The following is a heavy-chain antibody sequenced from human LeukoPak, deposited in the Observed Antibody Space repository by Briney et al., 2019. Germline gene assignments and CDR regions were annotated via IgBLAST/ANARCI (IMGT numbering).Heavy chain of an antibody. V-gene: IGHV4-59*01. D-gene: IGHD3-10*01. CDR3: ARGPLGMVRGGRYQFPTDIFDY. Sequence: SETLSLTCTVSGGSISSYYWNWIRQPPGKGLEWIGYIYYSGSTNYNPSLESRVTISVDTSKNQFSLKLTSVTAADTAVYYCARGPLGMVRGGRYQFPTDIFDYWGQGTLVTVSS. CDR2: IYYSGST. J-gene: IGHJ4*02. CDR1: GGSISSYY.